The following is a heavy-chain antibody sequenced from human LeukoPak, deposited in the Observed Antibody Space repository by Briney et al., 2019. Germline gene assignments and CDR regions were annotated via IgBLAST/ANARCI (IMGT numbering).Heavy chain of an antibody. CDR2: ISHSGST. D-gene: IGHD4-17*01. CDR1: GGSFSGYY. V-gene: IGHV4-34*01. CDR3: ARVPLGILRHPGNAFDI. J-gene: IGHJ3*02. Sequence: AETLSLTCAVYGGSFSGYYWSWIRQPPGKGLEWIGEISHSGSTNYNPSLKGRVTISVDTSKNQFSLKLSSVTAADTAVYYWARVPLGILRHPGNAFDIWGQGTMVTVSS.